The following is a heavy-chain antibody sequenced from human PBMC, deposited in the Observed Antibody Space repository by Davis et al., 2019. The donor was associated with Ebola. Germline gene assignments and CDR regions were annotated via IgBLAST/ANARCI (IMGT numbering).Heavy chain of an antibody. Sequence: ASVKVSCKASGGTFSSYAISWVRQAPGQGLEWMGWISAYNGNTNYAQKLQGRVTMTTDTSTSTAYMELRSLRSEDTAVYYCASLSIWGYCSSTSCYTGGIYYYYYYMDVWGKGTTVTVSS. J-gene: IGHJ6*03. D-gene: IGHD2-2*02. V-gene: IGHV1-18*01. CDR2: ISAYNGNT. CDR3: ASLSIWGYCSSTSCYTGGIYYYYYYMDV. CDR1: GGTFSSYA.